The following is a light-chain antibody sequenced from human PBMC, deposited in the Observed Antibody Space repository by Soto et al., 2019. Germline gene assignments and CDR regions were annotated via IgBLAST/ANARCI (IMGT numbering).Light chain of an antibody. V-gene: IGKV3-20*01. J-gene: IGKJ1*01. CDR3: HQYGSSPKT. Sequence: EIVLTQSPGTLSLSPGERATLSCRASQSVSSNYLAWFQQKPGQAPRLLIYTASSRATGIPDRFSGSGSGTDFPLTISRLAPEHSAVSYCHQYGSSPKTFGKGTQVEI. CDR2: TAS. CDR1: QSVSSNY.